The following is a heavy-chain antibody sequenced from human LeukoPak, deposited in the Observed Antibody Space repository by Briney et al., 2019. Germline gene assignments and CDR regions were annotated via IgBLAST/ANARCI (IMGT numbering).Heavy chain of an antibody. V-gene: IGHV3-30*02. CDR2: IRYDGSNQ. D-gene: IGHD3-3*01. CDR1: GFSFSTYG. CDR3: AKEAQGVTIFGVSWFDP. J-gene: IGHJ5*02. Sequence: PGGSLRLSCAASGFSFSTYGMHWVRQAPGKGLEWVAFIRYDGSNQYYADSVQGRFTIFRDNSKKTLYLQMNSLRPDDTSIYYCAKEAQGVTIFGVSWFDPWGQGTLVTVSS.